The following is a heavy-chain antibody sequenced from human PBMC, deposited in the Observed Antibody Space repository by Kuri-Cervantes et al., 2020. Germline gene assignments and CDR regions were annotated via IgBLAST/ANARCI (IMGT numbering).Heavy chain of an antibody. Sequence: GGSLRLSCAASGFTFSSYAMHWVRQAPGKGLEWVSGITYTGGTTYYADSVKGRFTISRDNSKNTLYLQMNSLKAEDSAVYSCAKGRESSGYSDFDYWGQGTLVTVSS. CDR1: GFTFSSYA. CDR2: ITYTGGTT. D-gene: IGHD3-22*01. V-gene: IGHV3-23*01. CDR3: AKGRESSGYSDFDY. J-gene: IGHJ4*02.